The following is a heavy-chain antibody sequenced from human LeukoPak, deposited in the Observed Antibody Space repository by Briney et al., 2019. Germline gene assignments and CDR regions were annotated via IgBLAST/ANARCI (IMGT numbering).Heavy chain of an antibody. V-gene: IGHV4-34*01. CDR2: INHSGST. CDR3: ARGPLNYYGSGSYNPSWFDP. CDR1: GGSFSGYY. D-gene: IGHD3-10*01. J-gene: IGHJ5*02. Sequence: SETLSLTCAVSGGSFSGYYWSWIRQPPGKGLEWIGEINHSGSTNYNPSLKSRVTISVDTSKNQFSLKLSSVNAADTAVYYCARGPLNYYGSGSYNPSWFDPWGQGTLVTVYS.